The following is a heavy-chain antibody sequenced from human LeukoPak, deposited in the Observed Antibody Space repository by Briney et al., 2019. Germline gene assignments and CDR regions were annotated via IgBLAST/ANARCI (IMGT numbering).Heavy chain of an antibody. Sequence: SETLSLTCGVSGGSIINNNWWSWVRQPPGKGLEWVGEIYHSGRTNYNPSLKSRVTLLIDKSKNQFSLKLTSVTAADTAVYFCAREVGIVADGTGDNFFDPWGQGTLVAVSS. CDR1: GGSIINNNW. CDR2: IYHSGRT. J-gene: IGHJ5*02. V-gene: IGHV4-4*02. D-gene: IGHD6-13*01. CDR3: AREVGIVADGTGDNFFDP.